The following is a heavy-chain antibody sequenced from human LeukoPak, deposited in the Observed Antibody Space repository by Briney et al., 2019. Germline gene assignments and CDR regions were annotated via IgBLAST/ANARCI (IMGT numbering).Heavy chain of an antibody. CDR3: ARDAHYDILTGYYPPEVDGMDV. J-gene: IGHJ6*02. D-gene: IGHD3-9*01. Sequence: PGGSLRLSCAASGFTFSSYEMNWVRQAPGKGLEWVPYISSSGSTIYYADSVKGRFTISRDNAKNSLYLQMNSLRAEDTAVYYCARDAHYDILTGYYPPEVDGMDVWGQGTTVTVSS. CDR2: ISSSGSTI. V-gene: IGHV3-48*03. CDR1: GFTFSSYE.